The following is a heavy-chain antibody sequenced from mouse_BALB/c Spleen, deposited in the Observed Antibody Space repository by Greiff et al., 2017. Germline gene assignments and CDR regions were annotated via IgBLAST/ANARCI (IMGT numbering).Heavy chain of an antibody. Sequence: EVKLVESGPELVKPGASVKMSCKASGYTFTSYVMHWVKQKPGQGLEWIGYINPYNDGTKYNEKFKGKATLTSDKSSSTAYMELSSLTSEDSAVYYCARDARVYAMDYWGQGTSVTVSS. V-gene: IGHV1-14*01. CDR3: ARDARVYAMDY. CDR2: INPYNDGT. CDR1: GYTFTSYV. J-gene: IGHJ4*01.